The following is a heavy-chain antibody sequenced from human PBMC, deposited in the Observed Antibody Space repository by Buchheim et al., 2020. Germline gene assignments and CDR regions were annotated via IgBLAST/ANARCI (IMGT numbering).Heavy chain of an antibody. Sequence: QVQLQESGPGLVKPSQTLSLTCAVYGGSFSGYYWSWIRQPPGKGLEWIGEINHSGSTNYNPSLKSRVTISVDTSKNQFSLKLSSVTAADTAVYYCASPKPDTYDILTGYSSDAFDIWGQGT. D-gene: IGHD3-9*01. CDR1: GGSFSGYY. V-gene: IGHV4-34*09. CDR2: INHSGST. J-gene: IGHJ3*02. CDR3: ASPKPDTYDILTGYSSDAFDI.